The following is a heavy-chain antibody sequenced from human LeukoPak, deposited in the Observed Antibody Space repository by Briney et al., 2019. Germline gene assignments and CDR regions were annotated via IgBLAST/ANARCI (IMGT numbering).Heavy chain of an antibody. CDR2: INHSGST. CDR3: ARAPGSPLDY. CDR1: GGSFSGYY. J-gene: IGHJ4*02. Sequence: SETLSLTCAVYGGSFSGYYWSWIRQPPGKGLEWIGEINHSGSTNYNPSLKSRVTISVDTSKNQFSLKLSSVTAADTAVYYCARAPGSPLDYWGQGTLVTASS. D-gene: IGHD6-25*01. V-gene: IGHV4-34*01.